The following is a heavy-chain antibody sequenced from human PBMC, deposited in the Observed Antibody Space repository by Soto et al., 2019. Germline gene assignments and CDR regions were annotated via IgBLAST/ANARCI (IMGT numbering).Heavy chain of an antibody. CDR3: ARGRKMVRALFRDY. Sequence: SETLSLTCAVYGGSFSGYYWSWIRQPPGKGLEWIGEINHSGSTNYNPSLKSRVTISVDTSKNQFSLKLSSVTAADTAVYYCARGRKMVRALFRDYWGQGTLVTVSS. V-gene: IGHV4-34*01. J-gene: IGHJ4*02. D-gene: IGHD3-10*01. CDR2: INHSGST. CDR1: GGSFSGYY.